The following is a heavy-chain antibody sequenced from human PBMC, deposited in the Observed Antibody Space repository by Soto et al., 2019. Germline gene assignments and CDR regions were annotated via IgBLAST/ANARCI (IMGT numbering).Heavy chain of an antibody. CDR3: TTVDSNYYGMDV. V-gene: IGHV3-15*01. D-gene: IGHD4-4*01. CDR2: IKSKTDGGTT. Sequence: KPGGSLRLSCAVSGFKFSNAWIGSVRQASGKGLEWVGRIKSKTDGGTTDYAAPVKGRFTISRDDSKNTLYLQMNSLKTEDTAVYYCTTVDSNYYGMDVWGQGTTVTVSS. CDR1: GFKFSNAW. J-gene: IGHJ6*02.